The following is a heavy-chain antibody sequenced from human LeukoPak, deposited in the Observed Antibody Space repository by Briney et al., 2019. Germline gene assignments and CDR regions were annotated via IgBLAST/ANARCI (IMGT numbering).Heavy chain of an antibody. V-gene: IGHV1-8*01. Sequence: ASVKVSCKASGFTFTSYDINWVRQASGQGLEWMGWMNPNNGNTGYAQKFQGRVTMTRDTSISTAYLELTGLRSEDTAVYYCAKDQRWESPHYLDSWGQGTLVTVSS. CDR1: GFTFTSYD. J-gene: IGHJ4*02. CDR2: MNPNNGNT. CDR3: AKDQRWESPHYLDS. D-gene: IGHD1-26*01.